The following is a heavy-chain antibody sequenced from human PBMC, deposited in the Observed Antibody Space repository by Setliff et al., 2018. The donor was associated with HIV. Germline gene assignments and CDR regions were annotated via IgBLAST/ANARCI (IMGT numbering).Heavy chain of an antibody. CDR2: IYDSGVT. CDR3: ARRQWGTSGYYEFFQQ. D-gene: IGHD3-3*01. V-gene: IGHV4-59*11. CDR1: GATISRHF. J-gene: IGHJ1*01. Sequence: TCTVSGATISRHFWSWIRQSPGKGLEWIGTIYDSGVTKYNPSLKTRVRVSVDTSKSHLSLRLTSVTPADTAVYYCARRQWGTSGYYEFFQQWGQGSLVTVSS.